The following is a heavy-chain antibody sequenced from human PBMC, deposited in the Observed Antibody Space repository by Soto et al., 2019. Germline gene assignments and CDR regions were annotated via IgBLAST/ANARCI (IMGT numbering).Heavy chain of an antibody. D-gene: IGHD6-6*01. CDR1: GFTFSSYG. CDR3: AKNRAARPAGYFDY. V-gene: IGHV3-33*06. Sequence: GGSLRLSCAASGFTFSSYGMHWVRQAPGKGLEWVAVICYDGSNKYYADSVKGRFTISRDNSKNTLYLQMNSLRAEDTAVYYCAKNRAARPAGYFDYWGQGTLVTVSS. J-gene: IGHJ4*02. CDR2: ICYDGSNK.